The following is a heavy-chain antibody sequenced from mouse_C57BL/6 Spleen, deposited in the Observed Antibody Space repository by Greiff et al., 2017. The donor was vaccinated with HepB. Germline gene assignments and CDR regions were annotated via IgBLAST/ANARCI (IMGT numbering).Heavy chain of an antibody. Sequence: EVMLVESGGGLVKPGGSLKLSCAASGFTFSDYGMHWVRQAPEKGLEWVAYISSGSSTIYYADTVKGRCTISRDNAKNTLFLQMTSLMSEDTALYYCARRDYYGYFDVWGTGTTVTVSS. CDR1: GFTFSDYG. CDR2: ISSGSSTI. J-gene: IGHJ1*03. D-gene: IGHD2-4*01. CDR3: ARRDYYGYFDV. V-gene: IGHV5-17*01.